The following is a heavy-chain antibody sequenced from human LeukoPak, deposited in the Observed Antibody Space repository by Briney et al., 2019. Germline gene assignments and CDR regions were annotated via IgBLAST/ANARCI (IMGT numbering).Heavy chain of an antibody. CDR3: AKRVYDILTGYLDP. J-gene: IGHJ5*02. CDR2: ISWNSGSI. Sequence: PGGSLRLSCAASGFTFDDYAMHWVRQAPGKGLEWVSGISWNSGSIGYADSVKGRFTISRDNSKNTLYLQMNSLRAEDTAVYYCAKRVYDILTGYLDPWGQGTLVTVSS. CDR1: GFTFDDYA. D-gene: IGHD3-9*01. V-gene: IGHV3-9*01.